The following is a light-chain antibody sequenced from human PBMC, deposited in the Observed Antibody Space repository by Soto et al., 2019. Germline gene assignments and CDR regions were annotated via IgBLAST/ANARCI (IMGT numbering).Light chain of an antibody. Sequence: DIVMTQSPLSLPVTPGEPASISCRSSQSLLDSNGYNYLDWYLQRLGQSPQLLIYLGSNRASGVPDRFSGSGSGTDFTLKISRVEAEDVGVYYCMQCLQPPLTFGGGTKVEIK. J-gene: IGKJ4*01. CDR1: QSLLDSNGYNY. V-gene: IGKV2-28*01. CDR2: LGS. CDR3: MQCLQPPLT.